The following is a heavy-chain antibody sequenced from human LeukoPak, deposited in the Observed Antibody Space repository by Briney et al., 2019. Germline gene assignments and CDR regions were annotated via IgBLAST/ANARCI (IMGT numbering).Heavy chain of an antibody. V-gene: IGHV3-23*01. CDR1: GFTFSSYA. CDR3: AKDRLDYDILTGYYDY. D-gene: IGHD3-9*01. CDR2: ISGSGGST. Sequence: GGSLRLSCAASGFTFSSYAMSWVRQAPGKGLEWVSAISGSGGSTYYADSVKGRSTISRDNSKNTLYPQMNSLRAEDTAVYYCAKDRLDYDILTGYYDYWGQGTLVTVSS. J-gene: IGHJ4*02.